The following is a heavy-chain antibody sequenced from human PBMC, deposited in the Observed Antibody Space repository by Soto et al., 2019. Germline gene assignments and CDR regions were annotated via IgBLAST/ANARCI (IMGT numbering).Heavy chain of an antibody. J-gene: IGHJ4*02. CDR2: IYSGGST. V-gene: IGHV3-66*01. D-gene: IGHD5-12*01. CDR1: GFTVSSNY. CDR3: ARGSGYDPLGALTGDNV. Sequence: EVQLVESGGGLVQPGGSLRLSCAASGFTVSSNYMSWVRQAPGKGLEWVSVIYSGGSTYYADSVKGRFTISRDNSKNTLYLQMNSLRAEDTAVYYCARGSGYDPLGALTGDNVWGQGTLVTVSS.